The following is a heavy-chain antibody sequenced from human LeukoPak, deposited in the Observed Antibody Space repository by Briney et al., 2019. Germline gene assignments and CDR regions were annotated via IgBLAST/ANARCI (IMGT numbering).Heavy chain of an antibody. D-gene: IGHD6-13*01. V-gene: IGHV4-59*08. CDR3: ARHMGSSWDLNFDY. CDR2: IYYSGST. Sequence: SETLSLTCTVSGGSISSYYRSWIRQPPGKGLEWIGYIYYSGSTNYNPSLNSRVTISVDTSKNQFSLKLSSVTAADTAVYYCARHMGSSWDLNFDYWGQGTLVTVSS. J-gene: IGHJ4*02. CDR1: GGSISSYY.